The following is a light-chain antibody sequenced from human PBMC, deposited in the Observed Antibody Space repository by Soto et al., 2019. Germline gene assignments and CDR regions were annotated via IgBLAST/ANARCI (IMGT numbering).Light chain of an antibody. V-gene: IGKV3-20*01. CDR2: GAS. Sequence: EIVLTQSPGTLSLSPGERATLSCRASQSVSRDYLAWYQQKPGQAPRLLIYGASSRATGIPDRFSGSGSGTDFTLTISRLEPEDFAVYYCQRYGSSPRYTFGQGTKLEIK. J-gene: IGKJ2*01. CDR1: QSVSRDY. CDR3: QRYGSSPRYT.